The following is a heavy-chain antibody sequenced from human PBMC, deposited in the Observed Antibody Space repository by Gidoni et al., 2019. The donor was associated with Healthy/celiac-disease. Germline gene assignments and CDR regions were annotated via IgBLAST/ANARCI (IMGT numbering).Heavy chain of an antibody. CDR2: ISGSGGST. D-gene: IGHD3-3*01. Sequence: EVQLLESGGGLVQPGGSLRLSCAASGFTFSSYAMSWVRQAPGKGLEGVSAISGSGGSTYYADSVKGRFTISRDNSKNTLYLQMNSLRAEDTAVYYCAKGALRFLEWLLSYNWFDPWGQGTLVTVSS. CDR1: GFTFSSYA. CDR3: AKGALRFLEWLLSYNWFDP. V-gene: IGHV3-23*01. J-gene: IGHJ5*02.